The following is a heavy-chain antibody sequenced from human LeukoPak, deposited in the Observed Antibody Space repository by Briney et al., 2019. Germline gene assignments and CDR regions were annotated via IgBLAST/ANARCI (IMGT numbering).Heavy chain of an antibody. V-gene: IGHV3-23*01. J-gene: IGHJ6*02. D-gene: IGHD7-27*01. Sequence: GGSLRLSCAASGFTFSSYAMSWVRQAPGKGLEWVSAISGSGGSTYYADSVKGRFTISRDNSKNTLYLQMNSLRAEDTAVYYCAKVLTGDGYYYYGMDVRGQGTTVTVSS. CDR1: GFTFSSYA. CDR2: ISGSGGST. CDR3: AKVLTGDGYYYYGMDV.